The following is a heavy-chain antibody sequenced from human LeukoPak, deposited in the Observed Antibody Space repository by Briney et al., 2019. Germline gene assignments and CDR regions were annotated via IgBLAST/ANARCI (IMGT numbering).Heavy chain of an antibody. Sequence: SVKVSCKASGGTFSSYAISWVRRAPGQGLEWMGGIIPIFGTANYAQKFQDRVTITADESTSTAYMELSSLRSEDTAVYYCARARRVYCSSTSCYGSAFDIWGQGTMVTVSS. V-gene: IGHV1-69*13. D-gene: IGHD2-2*01. J-gene: IGHJ3*02. CDR1: GGTFSSYA. CDR2: IIPIFGTA. CDR3: ARARRVYCSSTSCYGSAFDI.